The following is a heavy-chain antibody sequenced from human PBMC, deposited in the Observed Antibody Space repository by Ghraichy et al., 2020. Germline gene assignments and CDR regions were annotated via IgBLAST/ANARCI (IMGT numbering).Heavy chain of an antibody. CDR1: GFSFSGYG. J-gene: IGHJ4*02. Sequence: GGSLRLSCAASGFSFSGYGMHWVRQAPGKGLEWVAFIRYDGSNKFYVDSVRGRFTISRDNSKNSLYLQMNSLRTEDTAVYYCAAIAVAAPHWGQGTLVTVSS. CDR3: AAIAVAAPH. CDR2: IRYDGSNK. D-gene: IGHD6-19*01. V-gene: IGHV3-30*02.